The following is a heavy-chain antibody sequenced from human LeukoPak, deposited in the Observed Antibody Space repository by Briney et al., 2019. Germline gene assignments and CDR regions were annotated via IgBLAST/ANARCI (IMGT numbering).Heavy chain of an antibody. J-gene: IGHJ5*02. CDR2: ISSSSSYI. D-gene: IGHD2-15*01. CDR1: GFTFSSYS. V-gene: IGHV3-21*01. CDR3: ARDLGRDCSGGSCYSKDGLFDP. Sequence: AGGSLRLSCAASGFTFSSYSMNWVRQAPGKGLEWVSSISSSSSYIYYADSVKGRFTISRDNAKNSLYLQMNSLRAEDTAVYYCARDLGRDCSGGSCYSKDGLFDPWGQGTLVTVSS.